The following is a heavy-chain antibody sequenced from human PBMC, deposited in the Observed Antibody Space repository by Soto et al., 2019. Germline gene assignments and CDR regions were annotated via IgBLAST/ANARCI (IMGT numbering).Heavy chain of an antibody. CDR3: ARESHDILTGPPWVWYFDL. CDR1: GGSFSGYY. D-gene: IGHD3-9*01. V-gene: IGHV4-34*01. Sequence: QVQLQQWGAGPLRPLETLSLTCGVSGGSFSGYYWAWIRQSPGKGLEWIGEINDRGSVNSNPSLKSRVSISGDTSKNHYSLSLRSVTAADTAVYYCARESHDILTGPPWVWYFDLWGRGTLVTVSS. J-gene: IGHJ2*01. CDR2: INDRGSV.